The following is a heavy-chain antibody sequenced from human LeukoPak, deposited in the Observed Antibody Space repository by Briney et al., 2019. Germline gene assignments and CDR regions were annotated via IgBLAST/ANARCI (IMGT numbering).Heavy chain of an antibody. CDR2: ISSSGSTI. CDR3: ASVKADYDILTGYYTKGAFDI. CDR1: GFTFSSYE. Sequence: GGSLRLSCAASGFTFSSYEMNWVRQAPGKGLEWVSYISSSGSTIYYADSVKGRFTISRDNAKNSLYLQMNSLRAEDTAVYYCASVKADYDILTGYYTKGAFDIWGQGTMVNVSS. J-gene: IGHJ3*02. V-gene: IGHV3-48*03. D-gene: IGHD3-9*01.